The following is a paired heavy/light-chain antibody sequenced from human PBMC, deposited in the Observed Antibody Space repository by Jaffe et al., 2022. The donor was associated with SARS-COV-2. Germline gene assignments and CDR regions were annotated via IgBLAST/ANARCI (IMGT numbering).Heavy chain of an antibody. CDR2: ITVSADNT. Sequence: QLLQSGGGLVQPGGSLRLSCVGSGFTFNNYAMAWVRQAPGEGLGWVSSITVSADNTWYSDSVKGRFAISRDNSKSTLYLQMSSLRAEDTAVYYCARPVNPGGTDMVFDYWGQGALVTVSS. CDR3: ARPVNPGGTDMVFDY. CDR1: GFTFNNYA. J-gene: IGHJ4*02. D-gene: IGHD5-18*01. V-gene: IGHV3-23*01.
Light chain of an antibody. V-gene: IGKV3-11*01. CDR3: QQRYNWPPLT. J-gene: IGKJ4*01. Sequence: ETVLTQSPATLSLSPGEGATLSCRASQSVRNYLAWYQQKPGQAPRLLIYDASNRATGIPPRFSGSGFGTDFTLTISSLEPEDFAVYYCQQRYNWPPLTFGGGTRVEIK. CDR2: DAS. CDR1: QSVRNY.